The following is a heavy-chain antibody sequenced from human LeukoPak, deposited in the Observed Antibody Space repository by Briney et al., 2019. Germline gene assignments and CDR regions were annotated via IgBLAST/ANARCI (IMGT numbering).Heavy chain of an antibody. CDR2: ITGGGETT. D-gene: IGHD6-19*01. V-gene: IGHV3-23*01. J-gene: IGHJ4*02. Sequence: GGSLRLSCAASGFTFSRYWMTWVRQAPGKGLAWVSLITGGGETTYYGDSVTGRFTISRDNSKNTVDLQMNSLRVEDTAVYFCAREVAGRIEYWGQGALVTVSS. CDR1: GFTFSRYW. CDR3: AREVAGRIEY.